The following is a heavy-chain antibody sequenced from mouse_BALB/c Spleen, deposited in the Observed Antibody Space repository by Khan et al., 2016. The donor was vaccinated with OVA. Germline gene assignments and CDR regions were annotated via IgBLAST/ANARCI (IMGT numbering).Heavy chain of an antibody. V-gene: IGHV5-6-5*01. J-gene: IGHJ2*01. CDR2: ISSGGST. D-gene: IGHD2-14*01. CDR1: GFTFSSFV. Sequence: EVQLVESGGGAVKPGGSLNLSCAVSGFTFSSFVMSWVRQTPEKRLEWVASISSGGSTYYPDIVKGRFTISRDNARDIVYLQMSSLRSEDMAIYYCTREAYRYDEYYFDYWGQGTTLIVSS. CDR3: TREAYRYDEYYFDY.